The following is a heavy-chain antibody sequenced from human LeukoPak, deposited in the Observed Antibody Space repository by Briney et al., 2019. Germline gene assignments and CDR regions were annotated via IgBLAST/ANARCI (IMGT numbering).Heavy chain of an antibody. J-gene: IGHJ5*02. V-gene: IGHV1-18*01. Sequence: ASVKVSCKTSGYTFTNYGISWVRQAPGLGLEWMGWISAYNGNTNYAQKFQGRVTMTRDTSTSTAYMDLRSLRSDDTAVYYCARERFTSLYSYGPNWFDPWGQGTLVTVSS. CDR1: GYTFTNYG. CDR2: ISAYNGNT. CDR3: ARERFTSLYSYGPNWFDP. D-gene: IGHD5-18*01.